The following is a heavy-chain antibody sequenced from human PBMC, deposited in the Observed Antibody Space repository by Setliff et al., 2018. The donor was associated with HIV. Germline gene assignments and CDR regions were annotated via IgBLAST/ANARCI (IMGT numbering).Heavy chain of an antibody. CDR2: NDHTTGDT. V-gene: IGHV1-2*06. CDR3: TRTKILTGYYFSPTYCFDS. CDR1: GDTLTAYY. Sequence: ASVKVSCKASGDTLTAYYIHWVRQDPGQGLEWMGRNDHTTGDTRYTRRFQGRVTMTRDTSISSVYMELSRLTSDDTALYYCTRTKILTGYYFSPTYCFDSWGQGTLVTVSS. J-gene: IGHJ4*02. D-gene: IGHD3-9*01.